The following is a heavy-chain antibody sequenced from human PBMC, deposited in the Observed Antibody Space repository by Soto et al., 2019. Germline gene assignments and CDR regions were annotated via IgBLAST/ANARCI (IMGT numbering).Heavy chain of an antibody. Sequence: QVQLVQSGAEVKKPGSSVKVSCKASGGTFSSYTISWVRQAPGQGLEWMGRIIPILGIANYAQKFQGRVTITADKSTSTAYMELSSLRSEDTAVYYCAREAYGDDPPFDYWGQGTLVTVSS. CDR1: GGTFSSYT. CDR2: IIPILGIA. CDR3: AREAYGDDPPFDY. D-gene: IGHD4-17*01. V-gene: IGHV1-69*08. J-gene: IGHJ4*02.